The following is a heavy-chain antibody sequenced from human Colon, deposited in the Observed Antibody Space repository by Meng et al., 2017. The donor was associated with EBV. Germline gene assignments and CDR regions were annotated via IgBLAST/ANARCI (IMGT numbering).Heavy chain of an antibody. Sequence: VPLRESRPGLVKPSETLSLTCSVSGGSVSSETYYWNWIRQPPGKALEWIGYVSYSGGTNYNPSLKNRVTISVDTSKNQVSLRLSSVTAADTAVFYCARAVGPDCSSTSCPFDYWGQGTLVTVSS. CDR3: ARAVGPDCSSTSCPFDY. D-gene: IGHD2-2*01. CDR2: VSYSGGT. V-gene: IGHV4-61*01. J-gene: IGHJ4*02. CDR1: GGSVSSETYY.